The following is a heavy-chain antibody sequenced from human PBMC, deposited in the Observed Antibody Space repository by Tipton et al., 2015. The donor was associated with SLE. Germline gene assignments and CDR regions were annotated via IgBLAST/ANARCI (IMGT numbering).Heavy chain of an antibody. D-gene: IGHD6-25*01. J-gene: IGHJ1*01. Sequence: TLSLTCTVSGGSISGYYWSWVRQPPGKGLEWIGYISFSGLTNYNPSVRSRVSTSMDTSKNQFSLKLSSVTAADTAVYYCASPGSSAPGPYFQHWGQGTLVTVSS. CDR2: ISFSGLT. V-gene: IGHV4-59*12. CDR1: GGSISGYY. CDR3: ASPGSSAPGPYFQH.